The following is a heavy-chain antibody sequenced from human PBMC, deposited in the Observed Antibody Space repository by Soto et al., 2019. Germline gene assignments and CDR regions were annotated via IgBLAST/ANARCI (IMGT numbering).Heavy chain of an antibody. CDR1: GFTFSNSG. V-gene: IGHV3-23*01. D-gene: IGHD1-1*01. Sequence: EVQLLESGGGLVQPGGSLRLACAASGFTFSNSGMSWVRQAPGKGLEWVSGISGGSGTTYYAESVKGRFTISRDTSKKTLYLQMNSLRAEDTAVYYCASLGWNIPAFGSWGQGTLVTVSS. J-gene: IGHJ5*02. CDR2: ISGGSGTT. CDR3: ASLGWNIPAFGS.